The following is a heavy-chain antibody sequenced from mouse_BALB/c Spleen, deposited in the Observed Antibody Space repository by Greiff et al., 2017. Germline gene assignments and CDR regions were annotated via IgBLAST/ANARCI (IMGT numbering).Heavy chain of an antibody. CDR2: ISSGGGST. CDR3: ARHGYDWYFDV. CDR1: GFAFSSYD. D-gene: IGHD2-2*01. Sequence: EVMLVESGGGLVKPGGSLKLSCAASGFAFSSYDMSWVRQTPEKRLEWVAYISSGGGSTYYPDTVKGRFTISRDNAKNTLYLQMSSLKSEDTAMYYCARHGYDWYFDVWGAGTTVTVSS. J-gene: IGHJ1*01. V-gene: IGHV5-12-1*01.